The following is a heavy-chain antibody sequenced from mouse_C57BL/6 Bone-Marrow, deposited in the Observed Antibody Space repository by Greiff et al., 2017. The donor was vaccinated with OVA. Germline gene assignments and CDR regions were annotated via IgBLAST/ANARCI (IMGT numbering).Heavy chain of an antibody. Sequence: EVKLVESGGGLVQPKGSLKLSCAASGFSFNTYAMNWVRQAPGKGLEWVARIRSKSNNYATYYADSVKDRFTISRDDSESMLYLQMHNLKTEETALYFGVGHRGLGRLGDMEYWGEGTAVTVSS. V-gene: IGHV10-1*01. J-gene: IGHJ4*01. D-gene: IGHD2-13*01. CDR3: VGHRGLGRLGDMEY. CDR1: GFSFNTYA. CDR2: IRSKSNNYAT.